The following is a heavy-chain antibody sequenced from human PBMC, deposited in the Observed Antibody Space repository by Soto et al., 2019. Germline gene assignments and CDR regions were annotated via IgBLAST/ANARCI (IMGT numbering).Heavy chain of an antibody. CDR3: ARESGGATATLDYYYFYMDV. V-gene: IGHV1-2*06. J-gene: IGHJ6*03. CDR2: INPNSGDT. Sequence: QVQLVQSGAEVKKPGASVTVSCKASGYTFSDYYLHWVRQAPGQGPEWMGRINPNSGDTKFAQKFQGRVTMTRDTAVRTAFMELNGLKPDDTAVYYCARESGGATATLDYYYFYMDVWGQGTTVTVSS. CDR1: GYTFSDYY. D-gene: IGHD5-12*01.